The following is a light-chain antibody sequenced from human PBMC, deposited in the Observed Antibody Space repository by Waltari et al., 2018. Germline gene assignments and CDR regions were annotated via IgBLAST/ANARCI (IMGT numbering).Light chain of an antibody. Sequence: DIQMTQSPSTLSASVGDRVTISCRASQSVGTWLAWYQQKPGKAPKLLIYMASSLESGVPSRFSASGAGTDFTRTISSLKPDDFATYSCQQYSSFSTFGQGTKV. CDR2: MAS. CDR3: QQYSSFST. V-gene: IGKV1-5*03. CDR1: QSVGTW. J-gene: IGKJ2*01.